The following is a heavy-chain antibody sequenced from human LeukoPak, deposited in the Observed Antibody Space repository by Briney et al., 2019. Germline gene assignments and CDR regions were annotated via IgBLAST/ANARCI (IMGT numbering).Heavy chain of an antibody. Sequence: SETLSLTCAVHGGSFSDYDWTWIRQSPGKGLEWIGEISERGSTNYNPSLGSRITISLDTSKNQFSLHVRSVVAAYTAVYYCARTVYSNNWAPASWFHPWGQGTLVTVSS. CDR3: ARTVYSNNWAPASWFHP. J-gene: IGHJ5*02. CDR1: GGSFSDYD. D-gene: IGHD4-11*01. CDR2: ISERGST. V-gene: IGHV4-34*01.